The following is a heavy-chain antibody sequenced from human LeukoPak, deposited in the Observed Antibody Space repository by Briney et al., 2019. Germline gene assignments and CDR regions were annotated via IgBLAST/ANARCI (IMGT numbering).Heavy chain of an antibody. Sequence: ASVKVSCKASGYTFTNNDINWVRQATGQGIEWMGWVSPDSGDTGYAPNFRGRVTMTTDTSINTAYMELTSLTSEDTAIYYCTRGRAAGDWGQGTLVTVSS. V-gene: IGHV1-8*01. CDR3: TRGRAAGD. J-gene: IGHJ4*02. D-gene: IGHD6-19*01. CDR2: VSPDSGDT. CDR1: GYTFTNND.